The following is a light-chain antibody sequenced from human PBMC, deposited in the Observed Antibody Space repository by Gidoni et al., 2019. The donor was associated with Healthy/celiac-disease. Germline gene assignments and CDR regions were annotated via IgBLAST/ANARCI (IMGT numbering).Light chain of an antibody. CDR1: QSLLHSNGYNY. CDR3: MQALQTPRT. CDR2: LGS. J-gene: IGKJ2*01. V-gene: IGKV2-28*01. Sequence: DIVMTQSPLSLPVTPGEPASISCRSSQSLLHSNGYNYLDWYLQKPGQSPQLLISLGSNRASGVPDRFSGSGSGTDFTLKISRVEAEDVGVYYCMQALQTPRTFGQXTKLEIK.